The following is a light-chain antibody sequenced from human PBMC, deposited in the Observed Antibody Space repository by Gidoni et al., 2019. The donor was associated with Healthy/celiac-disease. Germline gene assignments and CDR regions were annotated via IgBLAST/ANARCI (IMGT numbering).Light chain of an antibody. CDR2: GNS. J-gene: IGLJ3*02. Sequence: IYGNSNRPSGVPDRFSGSQSGTSASLAITGLQAEDEADYYCQSYDSSRDWVFGGGTKLTVL. CDR3: QSYDSSRDWV. V-gene: IGLV1-40*01.